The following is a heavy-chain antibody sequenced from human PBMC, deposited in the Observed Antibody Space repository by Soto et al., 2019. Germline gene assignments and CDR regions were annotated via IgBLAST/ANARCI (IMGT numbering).Heavy chain of an antibody. CDR3: AKNPGYYYDSTGYHFDY. CDR2: ISGSGRST. Sequence: GGSLRLSCAASGFTFNNYAMSWVRRAPGKGLEWVSGISGSGRSTYYADSVKGRFTISRDNSKNTLYLQMNSLRAEDTAVYYCAKNPGYYYDSTGYHFDYWGQGTLVTVSS. CDR1: GFTFNNYA. J-gene: IGHJ4*02. V-gene: IGHV3-23*01. D-gene: IGHD3-22*01.